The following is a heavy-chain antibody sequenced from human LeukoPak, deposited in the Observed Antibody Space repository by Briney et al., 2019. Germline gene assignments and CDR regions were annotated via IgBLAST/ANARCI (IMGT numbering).Heavy chain of an antibody. CDR3: AKDRGDSGTYYFDY. V-gene: IGHV3-23*01. CDR2: ISGSGGST. CDR1: GFTFSSYA. J-gene: IGHJ4*02. D-gene: IGHD1-26*01. Sequence: GGSLRLSCAASGFTFSSYAMGWVRQAPGKGLEWVSAISGSGGSTYYADSVKGRFTISRDNSKNTLYLQMNSLRVEDTAVYYCAKDRGDSGTYYFDYWGQGTLVTVSS.